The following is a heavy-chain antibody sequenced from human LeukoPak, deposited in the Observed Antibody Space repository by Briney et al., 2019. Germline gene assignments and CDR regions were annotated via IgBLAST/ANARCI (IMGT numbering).Heavy chain of an antibody. J-gene: IGHJ4*02. Sequence: GEALQISCKCSGSNFTSYWIGGARPLPGKGVEGMGIIYASDSDTRYSPSFQGQVTISADQSISTAYLQWSSLKASDTAMYYCALPTGYSGYVASAGFDYWGQGTLVTVSS. D-gene: IGHD5-12*01. CDR2: IYASDSDT. V-gene: IGHV5-51*01. CDR1: GSNFTSYW. CDR3: ALPTGYSGYVASAGFDY.